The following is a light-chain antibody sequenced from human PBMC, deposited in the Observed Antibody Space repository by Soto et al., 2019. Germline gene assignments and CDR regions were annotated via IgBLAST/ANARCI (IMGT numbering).Light chain of an antibody. V-gene: IGKV1-33*01. CDR2: DAS. CDR3: QQYDNLPLT. J-gene: IGKJ4*01. Sequence: DSQMTHSPSSLSASVGDRVSITCQASQDIKNYLNWYQQKSGKAPKLLIYDASDLETGVPSRFSGSGSGTDFTFTINSLQPEDIATYYCQQYDNLPLTFGGGTKVDIK. CDR1: QDIKNY.